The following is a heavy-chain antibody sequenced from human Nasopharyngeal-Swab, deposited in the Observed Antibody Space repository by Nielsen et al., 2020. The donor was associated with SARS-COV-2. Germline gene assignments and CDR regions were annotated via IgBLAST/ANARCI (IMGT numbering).Heavy chain of an antibody. V-gene: IGHV3-15*01. CDR1: GFTFSNAW. Sequence: GESLKISCAASGFTFSNAWMSWVRQAPGKGLEWVGRIKSKTDGGTTDYAAPVKGRFTISRDDSKNTLYLQMNSLKTEDTAAYYCTTELWFGLDLYFDYWGQGTLVTVSS. CDR3: TTELWFGLDLYFDY. D-gene: IGHD3-10*01. CDR2: IKSKTDGGTT. J-gene: IGHJ4*02.